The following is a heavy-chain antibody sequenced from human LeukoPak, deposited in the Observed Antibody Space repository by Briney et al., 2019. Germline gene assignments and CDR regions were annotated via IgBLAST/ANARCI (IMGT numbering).Heavy chain of an antibody. CDR1: GYTFTSYG. D-gene: IGHD3-9*01. Sequence: ASVKVSCKASGYTFTSYGISWVRQAPGQGLEWMGWISAYNGNTNYAQKLQGRVTMTTDTSTSTAYMELRSLRSDDTAVYYCARVKGDYDILTGYHIFDIWGQGTMVTVSS. V-gene: IGHV1-18*01. J-gene: IGHJ3*02. CDR3: ARVKGDYDILTGYHIFDI. CDR2: ISAYNGNT.